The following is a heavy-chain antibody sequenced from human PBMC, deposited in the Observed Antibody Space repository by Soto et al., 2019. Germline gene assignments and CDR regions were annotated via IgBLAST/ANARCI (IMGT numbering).Heavy chain of an antibody. Sequence: SETLSLTCTVSGGSISSGDYYWSWIRQPPGKGLEWIGYIYYSGSTYYNPSLKSRVTISVDTSKNQFSLKLSSVTAADTAVYYCARGSMEGYFDYWGQGTLVTVSS. CDR2: IYYSGST. D-gene: IGHD3-10*01. CDR1: GGSISSGDYY. CDR3: ARGSMEGYFDY. J-gene: IGHJ4*02. V-gene: IGHV4-30-4*01.